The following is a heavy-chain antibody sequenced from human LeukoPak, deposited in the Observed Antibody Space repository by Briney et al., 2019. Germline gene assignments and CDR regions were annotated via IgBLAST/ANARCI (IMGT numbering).Heavy chain of an antibody. V-gene: IGHV3-33*01. J-gene: IGHJ4*02. Sequence: GGSLRLSCTASGFNFSYYAIHWVRQAPGKGLARVALIWFDGSNEYYEDSVKGRFTISRDNSKDTVFLQMNSLTVDDTAVYYCARLVGGTTGATDFWGQGSLVSVS. CDR3: ARLVGGTTGATDF. CDR1: GFNFSYYA. CDR2: IWFDGSNE. D-gene: IGHD1-26*01.